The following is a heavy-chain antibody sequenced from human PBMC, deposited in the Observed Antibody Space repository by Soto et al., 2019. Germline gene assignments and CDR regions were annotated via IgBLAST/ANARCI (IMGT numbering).Heavy chain of an antibody. D-gene: IGHD3-22*01. CDR2: ISTYNGNT. J-gene: IGHJ6*02. Sequence: QVQLVQSGAEVKKPGASVKVSCKASGYTFINYGISWVRQAPGQGLELMGWISTYNGNTKYAQKVQGRVTMTTDTSTSTAYRELRSLRSDETAGYECARWLRNGMHVWGQGTKVAVSS. CDR3: ARWLRNGMHV. V-gene: IGHV1-18*01. CDR1: GYTFINYG.